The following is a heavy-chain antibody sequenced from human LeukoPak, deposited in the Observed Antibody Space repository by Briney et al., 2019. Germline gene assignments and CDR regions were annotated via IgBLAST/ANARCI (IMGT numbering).Heavy chain of an antibody. CDR2: INHSGGT. CDR3: ARARPYYCSGGSCYWSYYFDY. D-gene: IGHD2-15*01. J-gene: IGHJ4*02. CDR1: GGSISSSSYY. V-gene: IGHV4-39*07. Sequence: SETLSLTCTVSGGSISSSSYYWGWIRQPPGKGLEWIGEINHSGGTNYNPSLKSRVTISVDTSKNQFSLKLSSVTAADTAVYYCARARPYYCSGGSCYWSYYFDYWGQGTLVTVSS.